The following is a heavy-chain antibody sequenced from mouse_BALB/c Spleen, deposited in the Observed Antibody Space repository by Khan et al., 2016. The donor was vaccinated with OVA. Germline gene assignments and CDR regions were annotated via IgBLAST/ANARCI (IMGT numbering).Heavy chain of an antibody. CDR3: TRHRGYYGSSPYFDY. D-gene: IGHD1-1*01. V-gene: IGHV5-6-4*01. CDR1: GFSFSSHS. Sequence: DVHLVESGGGLVRPGGSLKLSCAVSGFSFSSHSMSWVRQTPEKRLEWVATISSGGSYTYYPDSVKGRFTISRDNAKNTLYLQMSSLKSEDTAMYYCTRHRGYYGSSPYFDYWGQGTTLTVSS. J-gene: IGHJ2*01. CDR2: ISSGGSYT.